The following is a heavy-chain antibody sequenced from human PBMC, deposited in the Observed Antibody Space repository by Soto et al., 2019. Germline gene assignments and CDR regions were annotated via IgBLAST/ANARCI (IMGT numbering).Heavy chain of an antibody. V-gene: IGHV3-74*01. Sequence: GGSLRLSCAASGFSFSNYCMHWVRQAPGKGLVWVSRINSDGSSTSYADSVKGRFTISRDNAKNTLYLQMNSLRAEDTAVYYCARVMTTGVDYWGQGTLVTVSS. CDR2: INSDGSST. D-gene: IGHD2-8*02. CDR3: ARVMTTGVDY. J-gene: IGHJ4*02. CDR1: GFSFSNYC.